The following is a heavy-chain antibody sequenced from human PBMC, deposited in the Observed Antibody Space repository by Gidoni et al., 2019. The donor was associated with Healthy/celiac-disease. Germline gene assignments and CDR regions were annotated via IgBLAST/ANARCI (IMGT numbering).Heavy chain of an antibody. CDR2: IYYSGST. D-gene: IGHD4-17*01. CDR1: GGSISRSSYY. CDR3: ARDPDYGDSAGGYY. V-gene: IGHV4-39*07. J-gene: IGHJ4*02. Sequence: QLQLQESGPGLVKPSETLSLTCTVSGGSISRSSYYWGWIRQPPGKGLEWIGSIYYSGSTYYNPSLKSRVTISVDTSKNQFSLKLSSVTAADTAVYYCARDPDYGDSAGGYYWGQGTLVTVSS.